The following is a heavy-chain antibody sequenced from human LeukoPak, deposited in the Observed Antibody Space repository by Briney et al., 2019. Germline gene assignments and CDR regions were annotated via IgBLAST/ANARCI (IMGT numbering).Heavy chain of an antibody. Sequence: TGGSLRLSCAASGFTFSSYAMHWVRQAPGKGLEWVAVISYDGSNKYYADSVKGRFTISRDNSKNTLYLQMNSLRAEDTAVYYCARGGYYDSSGYYYQYYFDYWGQGSLVTVSS. CDR1: GFTFSSYA. D-gene: IGHD3-22*01. J-gene: IGHJ4*02. CDR3: ARGGYYDSSGYYYQYYFDY. V-gene: IGHV3-30*01. CDR2: ISYDGSNK.